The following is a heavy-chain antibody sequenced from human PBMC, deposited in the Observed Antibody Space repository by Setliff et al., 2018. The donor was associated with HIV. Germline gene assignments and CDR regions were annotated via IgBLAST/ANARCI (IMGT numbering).Heavy chain of an antibody. CDR3: AREDVMFLKWPVHYYMDV. Sequence: HPGGSLRLSCTASGFTFGDYAMSWVRQAPGKGLEWIGFIRSKSYGGTTEVAASVKGRFSISRDDSKNIAYLQMNSLIIEDTAVYYCAREDVMFLKWPVHYYMDVWGQGTSVTVSS. V-gene: IGHV3-49*04. CDR2: IRSKSYGGTT. J-gene: IGHJ6*03. D-gene: IGHD3-3*01. CDR1: GFTFGDYA.